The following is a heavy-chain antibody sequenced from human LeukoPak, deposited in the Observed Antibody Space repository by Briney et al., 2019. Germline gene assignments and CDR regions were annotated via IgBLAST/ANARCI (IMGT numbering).Heavy chain of an antibody. J-gene: IGHJ4*02. Sequence: GGSLRLSCAASGFTFSSYSMNWVRQAAGKGLEWVSYISSSSSTIYYADSVKGRFTISRDNAKNSLYLQMNSLRAEDTAVYYCARSYGSGSSYYFDYWGQGTLVTVSS. CDR1: GFTFSSYS. D-gene: IGHD3-10*01. CDR3: ARSYGSGSSYYFDY. V-gene: IGHV3-48*01. CDR2: ISSSSSTI.